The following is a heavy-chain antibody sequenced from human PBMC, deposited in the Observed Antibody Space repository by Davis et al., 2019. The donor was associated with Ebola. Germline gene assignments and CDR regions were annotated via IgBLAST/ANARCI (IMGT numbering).Heavy chain of an antibody. CDR1: GYTFSSYG. Sequence: ASVKVSCKASGYTFSSYGFSWVRQAPGQGLEWMASISAYNVHTNYAQKFQGRVTVTTDTSTTTAYMELKSLTSDDTAVYYCARDQDFRVDYWGQGTLVTVSS. J-gene: IGHJ4*02. D-gene: IGHD3/OR15-3a*01. V-gene: IGHV1-18*04. CDR3: ARDQDFRVDY. CDR2: ISAYNVHT.